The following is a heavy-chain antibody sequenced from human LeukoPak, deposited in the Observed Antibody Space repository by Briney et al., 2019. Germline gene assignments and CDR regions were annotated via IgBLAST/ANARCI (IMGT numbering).Heavy chain of an antibody. CDR1: GGSISSYY. J-gene: IGHJ4*02. CDR3: ARLPIHEYCSSNRCYDRGYSFDH. CDR2: IYYSGST. Sequence: SETLSLTCTVSGGSISSYYWSWIRQPPGKGLEWIGYIYYSGSTNYNPSLKSRVTISEDTSKNQFSLKLSSVTAADTAVYYCARLPIHEYCSSNRCYDRGYSFDHWGQGTLVTVSS. V-gene: IGHV4-59*12. D-gene: IGHD2-2*01.